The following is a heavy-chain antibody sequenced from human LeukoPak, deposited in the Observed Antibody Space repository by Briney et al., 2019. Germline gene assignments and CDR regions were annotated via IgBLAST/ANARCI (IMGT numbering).Heavy chain of an antibody. J-gene: IGHJ6*04. CDR2: IFSGGGT. CDR1: GFTVSDNY. V-gene: IGHV3-53*01. CDR3: AKKGLMGPTTPYYMDV. Sequence: PGGSLRLSCEASGFTVSDNYINWIRQAPGKGLEWVAAIFSGGGTYYIDSVKGRFTISRDNAKNTVSLQMNSLRDEDTAIYYCAKKGLMGPTTPYYMDVWGRGTMVTVSS. D-gene: IGHD1-26*01.